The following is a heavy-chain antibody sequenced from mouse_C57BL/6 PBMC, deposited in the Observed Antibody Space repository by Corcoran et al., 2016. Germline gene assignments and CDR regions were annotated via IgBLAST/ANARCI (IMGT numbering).Heavy chain of an antibody. Sequence: QIQLVQSGPELKKPGETVKISCKASGYTFTTYGMSWVKQAPGKGLKWMGWINSYSGVPTYADDFKGRFAFSLETSASTAYLQINNLKNEDTATYFCARVDSSGYDYWGQGTTLTVSS. CDR3: ARVDSSGYDY. CDR1: GYTFTTYG. D-gene: IGHD3-2*02. J-gene: IGHJ2*01. V-gene: IGHV9-3*01. CDR2: INSYSGVP.